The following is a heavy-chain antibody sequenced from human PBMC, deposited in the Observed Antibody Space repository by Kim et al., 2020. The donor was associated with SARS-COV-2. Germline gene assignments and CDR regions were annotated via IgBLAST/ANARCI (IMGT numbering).Heavy chain of an antibody. V-gene: IGHV3-53*01. J-gene: IGHJ6*02. CDR3: ASEVGYSRYYYGMDV. Sequence: VKGRFTISRDNSKKTLYLKMNSLRAEDTAVYYCASEVGYSRYYYGMDVWGQGTTVTVSS. D-gene: IGHD5-18*01.